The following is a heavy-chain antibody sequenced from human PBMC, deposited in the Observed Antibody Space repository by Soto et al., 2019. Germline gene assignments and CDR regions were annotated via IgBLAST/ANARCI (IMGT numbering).Heavy chain of an antibody. J-gene: IGHJ4*02. CDR1: GDSINSDNYY. V-gene: IGHV4-39*01. CDR2: IYYRGNT. Sequence: QLQLQESGPGLVKPSETLSLTCSVSGDSINSDNYYWGWIRQPPGNGLEWIGSIYYRGNTYYNPSLKTRGTLSQHKSNRRSTLQLSSVPAAVAAVYFCVRLEGLATISYYFDYWGQGTLVTVSS. CDR3: VRLEGLATISYYFDY. D-gene: IGHD3-9*01.